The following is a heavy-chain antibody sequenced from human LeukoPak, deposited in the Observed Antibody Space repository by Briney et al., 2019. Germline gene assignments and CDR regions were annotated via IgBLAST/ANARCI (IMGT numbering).Heavy chain of an antibody. Sequence: GGFLRLSCAASGFTFSNYAMSWVRQAPGKGLEWVSTISNTGSDTYYADSVQGRFTISRDNSENTLYLQMSNLRAEDTAIHYCAKAPYPDYGPGRPPFRNVGAKGPTVAVP. CDR3: AKAPYPDYGPGRPPFRNV. J-gene: IGHJ6*03. D-gene: IGHD3-10*01. CDR1: GFTFSNYA. V-gene: IGHV3-23*01. CDR2: ISNTGSDT.